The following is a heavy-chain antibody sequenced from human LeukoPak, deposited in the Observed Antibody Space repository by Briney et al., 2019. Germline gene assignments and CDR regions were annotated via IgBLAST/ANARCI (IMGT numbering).Heavy chain of an antibody. J-gene: IGHJ4*02. D-gene: IGHD2-21*01. CDR3: ARGGDCFDY. V-gene: IGHV4-34*01. CDR1: GGSFSGYY. CDR2: INHSGST. Sequence: SETLSLTCAVYGGSFSGYYWSWIRQPPGKGLEWIGEINHSGSTNYNPSLKSRVTISVDTSKNQFSLKLSSVTAADTAVYYCARGGDCFDYWGQGTLVTVPS.